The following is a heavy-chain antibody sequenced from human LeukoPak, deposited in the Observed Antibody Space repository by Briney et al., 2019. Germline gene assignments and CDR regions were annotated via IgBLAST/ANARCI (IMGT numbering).Heavy chain of an antibody. V-gene: IGHV3-33*01. CDR2: IWYDGSNK. D-gene: IGHD6-19*01. J-gene: IGHJ6*04. Sequence: PGRSLRLSCAASGVTFSSYGMHWVRQAPGKGLEWVAVIWYDGSNKYYADSVKGRFTISRDNSKNTLYLQMNSLRAEDTAVYYCARWIAVAGTYYYGMDVWGKGTTVTVSS. CDR1: GVTFSSYG. CDR3: ARWIAVAGTYYYGMDV.